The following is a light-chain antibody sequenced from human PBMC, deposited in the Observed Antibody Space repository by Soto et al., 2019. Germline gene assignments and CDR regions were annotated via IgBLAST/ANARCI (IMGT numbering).Light chain of an antibody. J-gene: IGKJ1*01. Sequence: DIQMTQSPSTLSASVGDTVTVTCRASQSISGWLAWYQQKPGEAPKLLIYDASALPRGVQSRFSGSGSGTKFTLTIASLQPDDFATYYCKQYETFSGTFGPGTKVDIK. CDR2: DAS. CDR1: QSISGW. CDR3: KQYETFSGT. V-gene: IGKV1-5*01.